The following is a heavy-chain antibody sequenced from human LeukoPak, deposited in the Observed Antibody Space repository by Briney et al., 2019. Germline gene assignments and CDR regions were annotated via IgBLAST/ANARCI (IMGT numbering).Heavy chain of an antibody. CDR1: GGSISSNNW. CDR3: ARDGGLGTTGDFGY. D-gene: IGHD1-26*01. Sequence: SGTLSLTCAVSGGSISSNNWWSWVRQPPEKGLEWIGEIYHSGITNYNPSLKSRVTISVDKSRNQFSLKLSSVTAADTAVYYCARDGGLGTTGDFGYWGQGTLVTVSS. J-gene: IGHJ4*02. CDR2: IYHSGIT. V-gene: IGHV4-4*02.